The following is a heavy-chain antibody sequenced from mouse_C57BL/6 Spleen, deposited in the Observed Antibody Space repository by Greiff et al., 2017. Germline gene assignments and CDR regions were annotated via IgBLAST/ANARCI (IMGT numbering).Heavy chain of an antibody. V-gene: IGHV1-15*01. CDR1: GYTFTDYE. CDR2: IDPETGGT. J-gene: IGHJ4*01. D-gene: IGHD3-2*02. Sequence: VKLQESGAELVRPGASVTLSCKASGYTFTDYEMHWVKQTPVHGLEWIGAIDPETGGTAYNQKFKGKAILTADKSSSTAYMELRSLTSEDSAVYYCTRASSGPGAMDYWGQGTSVTVSS. CDR3: TRASSGPGAMDY.